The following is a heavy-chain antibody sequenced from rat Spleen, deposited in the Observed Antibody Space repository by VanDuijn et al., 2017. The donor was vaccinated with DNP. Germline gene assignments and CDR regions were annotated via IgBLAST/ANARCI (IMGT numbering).Heavy chain of an antibody. CDR3: ARAYYGYKAYFDY. Sequence: NVHWVRQPSGKGLEWMGVIWMGGTTNYKSIFQSRLSISRDTSKSQVFLKMNSLQTEDTATYYCARAYYGYKAYFDYWGQGVMVTVSS. CDR2: IWMGGTT. CDR1: N. D-gene: IGHD1-9*01. J-gene: IGHJ2*01. V-gene: IGHV2-30*01.